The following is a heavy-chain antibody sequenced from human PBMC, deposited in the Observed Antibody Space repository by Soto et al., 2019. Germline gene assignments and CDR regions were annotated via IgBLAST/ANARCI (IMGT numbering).Heavy chain of an antibody. CDR1: GDSVSNENYY. V-gene: IGHV4-61*01. D-gene: IGHD3-16*01. CDR3: ARSQRGRTAFTFDY. CDR2: IYYSGTT. J-gene: IGHJ4*02. Sequence: TLSLTCAVSGDSVSNENYYWSWIRQPPGKGLEWIGYIYYSGTTNYNSYLKSRLTLSVDMSKNQFSLKLTSVTAADTAVYFCARSQRGRTAFTFDYWGQGALVTVSS.